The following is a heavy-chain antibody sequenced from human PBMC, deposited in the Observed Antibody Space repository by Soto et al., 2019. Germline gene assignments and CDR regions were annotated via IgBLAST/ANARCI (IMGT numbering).Heavy chain of an antibody. Sequence: QVQLQESGPGLVKPSGTLSLTCAVSSGSISSSNWWSWVRQPPGKGLEGIGEIYHSGSTNYNPSLKSRVTISVDKSKNQFSLKLSSVTAADTAVYYCASRITYYDFWSGPSGWFDPWGQGTLVTVSS. D-gene: IGHD3-3*01. V-gene: IGHV4-4*02. CDR1: SGSISSSNW. CDR3: ASRITYYDFWSGPSGWFDP. J-gene: IGHJ5*02. CDR2: IYHSGST.